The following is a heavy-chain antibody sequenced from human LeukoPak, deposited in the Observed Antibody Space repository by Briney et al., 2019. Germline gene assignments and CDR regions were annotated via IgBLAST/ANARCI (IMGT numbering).Heavy chain of an antibody. V-gene: IGHV4-34*01. CDR1: GGSFSGYY. Sequence: SVTLSLTCAVYGGSFSGYYWSWIRQPPGKGLEWIGEINHSGSTNYNPSLKSRVTISVDTSKNQFSLKLSSVTAADTAVYYCARDPFITMVRGVIIDYWGQGTLVTVSS. J-gene: IGHJ4*02. D-gene: IGHD3-10*01. CDR2: INHSGST. CDR3: ARDPFITMVRGVIIDY.